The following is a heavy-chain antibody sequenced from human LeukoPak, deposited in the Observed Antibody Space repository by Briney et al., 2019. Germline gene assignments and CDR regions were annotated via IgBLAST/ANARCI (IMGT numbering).Heavy chain of an antibody. CDR3: AKAVDLATISVDI. Sequence: GGSLRLSCAASGFTFSSYEMNWVRQAPGKGLEWVSGISGSGVYTYYADSVKGRFTISRDNSKNTLYLVMNSLRVDDTAVYYCAKAVDLATISVDICGQGTMVTVSS. V-gene: IGHV3-23*01. CDR2: ISGSGVYT. CDR1: GFTFSSYE. J-gene: IGHJ3*02. D-gene: IGHD5-24*01.